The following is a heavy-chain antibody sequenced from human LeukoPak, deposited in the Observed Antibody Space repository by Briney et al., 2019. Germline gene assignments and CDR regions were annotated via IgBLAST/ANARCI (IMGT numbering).Heavy chain of an antibody. Sequence: GGSLRLSCAASGFTFSSYAMHWARQAPGKGLEWVAVISYDGSNKYYEDSVKGRFTISGDNSKNTLYLQMNSLRAEDTAVYYCARDDSDIVVVVAANDAFDIWGQGAMVTVSS. CDR3: ARDDSDIVVVVAANDAFDI. CDR1: GFTFSSYA. V-gene: IGHV3-30-3*01. J-gene: IGHJ3*02. D-gene: IGHD2-15*01. CDR2: ISYDGSNK.